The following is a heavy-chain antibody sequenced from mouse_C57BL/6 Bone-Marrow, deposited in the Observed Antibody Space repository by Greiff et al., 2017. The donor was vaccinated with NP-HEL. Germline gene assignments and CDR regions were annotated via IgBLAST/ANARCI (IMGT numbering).Heavy chain of an antibody. CDR3: ARDSPTAHCFDC. V-gene: IGHV1-52*01. J-gene: IGHJ2*01. D-gene: IGHD1-2*01. Sequence: QVQLQQPGAELVRPGSSVKLSCKASGYTFTSYWMHWVKQRPIQGLEWIGNIDPSDSETHYNQKFKDKATLTVDKSSSTAYMQLSSLTSEDSAVYYCARDSPTAHCFDCWGQGTTRTVSS. CDR2: IDPSDSET. CDR1: GYTFTSYW.